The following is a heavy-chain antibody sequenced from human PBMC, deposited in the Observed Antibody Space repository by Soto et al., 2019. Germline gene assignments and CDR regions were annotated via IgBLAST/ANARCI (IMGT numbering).Heavy chain of an antibody. CDR3: ARDDATYCGGDCYRYFYYGMDV. Sequence: SVKVSCKASGGTFSNHAISCVRHSPGQGLEWVGGIIPMFPTADYAQRFQGRVTITADDSTTTVYMELSGLRSEDTAMYYCARDDATYCGGDCYRYFYYGMDVWGQGTTVTVSS. CDR2: IIPMFPTA. J-gene: IGHJ6*02. D-gene: IGHD2-21*02. CDR1: GGTFSNHA. V-gene: IGHV1-69*13.